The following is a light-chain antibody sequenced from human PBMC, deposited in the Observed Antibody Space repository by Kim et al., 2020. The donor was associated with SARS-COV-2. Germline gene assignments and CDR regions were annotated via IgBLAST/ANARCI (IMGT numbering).Light chain of an antibody. J-gene: IGKJ1*01. V-gene: IGKV3-20*01. Sequence: PGERGNRSCRASRGVSSTYFAWYQQKPDQAPRLLIYGASSRATGIADRISGSGSGTDFTLTISRLEPEDFAVYYCQQYGSSSRWTFGQGTKVDIK. CDR2: GAS. CDR1: RGVSSTY. CDR3: QQYGSSSRWT.